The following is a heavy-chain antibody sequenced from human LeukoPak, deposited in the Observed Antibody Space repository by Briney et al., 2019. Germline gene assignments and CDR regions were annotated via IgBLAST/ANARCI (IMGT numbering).Heavy chain of an antibody. D-gene: IGHD6-19*01. Sequence: QAGGSLRLSCAASGFTFSSNYMSWVRQAPGKGLEWVSVIYSGGSTYYADSVKGRFTISRDNSKNTLYLQMNSLRAEDTAVYYCARRAPYSSGWYYFDYWGQGTLVTVSS. CDR3: ARRAPYSSGWYYFDY. CDR1: GFTFSSNY. V-gene: IGHV3-53*01. CDR2: IYSGGST. J-gene: IGHJ4*02.